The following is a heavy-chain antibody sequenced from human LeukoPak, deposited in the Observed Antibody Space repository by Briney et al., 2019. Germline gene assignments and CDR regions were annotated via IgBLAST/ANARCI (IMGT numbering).Heavy chain of an antibody. CDR1: GFTFSSYW. Sequence: GGSLRLSCAASGFTFSSYWMSWVRQAPGKGLEWVANIKQDGSEKYYVDSVKGRFTISRDNSKSTLYIQMTSLRAEDTAVYYCARAKPKNMVRGLIMRRESRYYFDYWGQGTLVTVSS. J-gene: IGHJ4*02. CDR3: ARAKPKNMVRGLIMRRESRYYFDY. CDR2: IKQDGSEK. V-gene: IGHV3-7*03. D-gene: IGHD3-10*01.